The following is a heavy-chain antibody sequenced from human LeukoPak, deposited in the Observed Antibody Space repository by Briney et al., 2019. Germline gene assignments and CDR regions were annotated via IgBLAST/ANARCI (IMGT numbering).Heavy chain of an antibody. CDR1: GGTFSSYA. CDR2: IIPIFGTA. CDR3: ARVIVVVVAATGGWFDP. J-gene: IGHJ5*02. D-gene: IGHD2-15*01. V-gene: IGHV1-69*05. Sequence: ASVKVSCKASGGTFSSYAISWVRQAPGQGLEWMGGIIPIFGTANYAQKFQGRVTITTDESTSTAYMELSSLRSEDTAVYYCARVIVVVVAATGGWFDPWGQGTLVTVSS.